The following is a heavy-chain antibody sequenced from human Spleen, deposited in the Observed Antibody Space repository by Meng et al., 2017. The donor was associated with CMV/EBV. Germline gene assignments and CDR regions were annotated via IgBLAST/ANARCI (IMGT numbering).Heavy chain of an antibody. CDR3: AKDRQHVSYYDYGMDV. J-gene: IGHJ6*02. V-gene: IGHV3-30*04. CDR2: ISYDGSNK. Sequence: GESLKISCAASGFTFSSYAMHWVRQAPGKGLEWVAVISYDGSNKYYADSVKGRFTISRDNSKNTLYLQMNSLRDEDTAIYYCAKDRQHVSYYDYGMDVWGQGTTVTVSS. CDR1: GFTFSSYA. D-gene: IGHD6-6*01.